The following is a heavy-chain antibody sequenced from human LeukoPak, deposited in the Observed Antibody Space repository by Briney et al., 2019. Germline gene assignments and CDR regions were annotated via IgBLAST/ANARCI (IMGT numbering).Heavy chain of an antibody. V-gene: IGHV6-1*01. Sequence: SQTLSLTCAIFGDSVCSNSAAWNWIRQSPSRGLEWLGRTYYRSKWYNDYAVSVKSRITINPDTSKNQFSLQLNSVTPEDTAVYYCARDGYDYVWGSYRYFDYWGQGTLVTVSS. CDR1: GDSVCSNSAA. J-gene: IGHJ4*02. D-gene: IGHD3-16*02. CDR2: TYYRSKWYN. CDR3: ARDGYDYVWGSYRYFDY.